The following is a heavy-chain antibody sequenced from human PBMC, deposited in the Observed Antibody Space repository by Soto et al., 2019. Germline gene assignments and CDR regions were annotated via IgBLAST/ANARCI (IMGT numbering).Heavy chain of an antibody. CDR1: GDSVSSNSAA. Sequence: PSQTLSLTCAISGDSVSSNSAAWNWIRQSPSRGLEWLGRTYYRSKWYNDYAVSVKSRITINPDTSKNQFSLQLNSVTPEDTAVYYCARDPADYDFWGGSLYYYGMDVWGQGTTVTVSS. D-gene: IGHD3-3*01. CDR3: ARDPADYDFWGGSLYYYGMDV. CDR2: TYYRSKWYN. V-gene: IGHV6-1*01. J-gene: IGHJ6*02.